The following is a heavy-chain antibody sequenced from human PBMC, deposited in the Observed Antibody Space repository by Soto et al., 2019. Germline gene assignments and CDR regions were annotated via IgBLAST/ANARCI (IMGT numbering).Heavy chain of an antibody. CDR3: ASASGYSSSWYGGNAFDI. D-gene: IGHD6-13*01. CDR1: GGTFSSYA. CDR2: IIPIFGTA. Sequence: QVQLVQSGAEVKKPGSSVKVSCKASGGTFSSYAISWVRQAPGQGLEWMGGIIPIFGTANYVQKFQGRVTITADESTSTAYMELSSLRSEDTAVYYCASASGYSSSWYGGNAFDIWGQGTMVAVSS. J-gene: IGHJ3*02. V-gene: IGHV1-69*01.